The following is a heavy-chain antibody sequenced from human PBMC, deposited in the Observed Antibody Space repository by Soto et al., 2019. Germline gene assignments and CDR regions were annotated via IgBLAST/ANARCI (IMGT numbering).Heavy chain of an antibody. V-gene: IGHV1-18*04. CDR2: ISAYNGNT. CDR3: ARDRGYCSGGSCSDYFDY. CDR1: GYTFTSYG. J-gene: IGHJ4*02. Sequence: QVQLVQSGAEVKKPGASVKVSCKASGYTFTSYGISWVRQGPGQGLEWMGWISAYNGNTNYAQKLQGRVTMTTDTSTSTAYMELRSLRSDDTAVYYCARDRGYCSGGSCSDYFDYWGQGTLVTVSS. D-gene: IGHD2-15*01.